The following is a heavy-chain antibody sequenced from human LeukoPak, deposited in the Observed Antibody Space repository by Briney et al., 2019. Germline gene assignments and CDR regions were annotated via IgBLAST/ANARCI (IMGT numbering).Heavy chain of an antibody. CDR2: IYSGGST. V-gene: IGHV3-53*01. D-gene: IGHD6-19*01. CDR3: AREAPYSSGWWDFDY. Sequence: GGSLRLSCAASGFTVSSNYMSWVRQAPGKGLEWVSVIYSGGSTYYADSVKGRFTISRDNSKNTLYLQMNSLRAEDTAVYYCAREAPYSSGWWDFDYWGQGTLVTVSS. CDR1: GFTVSSNY. J-gene: IGHJ4*02.